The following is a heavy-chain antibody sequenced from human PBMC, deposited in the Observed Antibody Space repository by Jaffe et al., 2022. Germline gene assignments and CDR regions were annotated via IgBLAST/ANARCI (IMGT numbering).Heavy chain of an antibody. J-gene: IGHJ4*02. CDR3: AKAIESSGYIDY. D-gene: IGHD3-22*01. CDR1: GFTFSSYG. V-gene: IGHV3-30*02. Sequence: QVQLVESGGGVVQPGGSLRLSCAASGFTFSSYGMHWVRQAPGKGLEWVAFIRYDGSNKYYADSVKGRFTISRDNSKNTLYLQMNSLRAEDTAVYYCAKAIESSGYIDYWGQGTLVTVSS. CDR2: IRYDGSNK.